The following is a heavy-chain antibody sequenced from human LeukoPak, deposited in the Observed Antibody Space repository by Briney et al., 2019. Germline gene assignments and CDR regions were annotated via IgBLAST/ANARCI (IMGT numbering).Heavy chain of an antibody. D-gene: IGHD6-19*01. J-gene: IGHJ4*02. CDR2: IIPIFGTA. Sequence: GASVNVSCKASGGTFSSYAISWVRQAPGQWLLWMVGIIPIFGTAIYAQKFQGRVTITADESTSTAYMELSSLRSEDTAVYYCARVREYSSGWYYFDYWGQGTLVTVSS. V-gene: IGHV1-69*13. CDR3: ARVREYSSGWYYFDY. CDR1: GGTFSSYA.